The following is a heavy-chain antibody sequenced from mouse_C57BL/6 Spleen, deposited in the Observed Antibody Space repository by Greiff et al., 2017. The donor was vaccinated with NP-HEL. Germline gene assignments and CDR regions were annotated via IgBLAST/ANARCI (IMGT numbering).Heavy chain of an antibody. CDR2: ISDGGSYT. Sequence: EVKLMESGGGLVKPGGSLKLSCAASGFTFSSYAMSWVRQTPEKRLEWVATISDGGSYTYYPDNVKGRFTISSDNAKNNLYLQMSHLKSEDTAMYYCARDYYGTSYYAMDYWGQGTSVTVSS. J-gene: IGHJ4*01. V-gene: IGHV5-4*03. CDR1: GFTFSSYA. CDR3: ARDYYGTSYYAMDY. D-gene: IGHD1-1*01.